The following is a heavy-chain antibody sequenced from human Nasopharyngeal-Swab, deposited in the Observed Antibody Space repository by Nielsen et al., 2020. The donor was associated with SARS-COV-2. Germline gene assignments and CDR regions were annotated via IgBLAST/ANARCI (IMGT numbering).Heavy chain of an antibody. CDR3: ARQGITIFGVVTYGMDV. J-gene: IGHJ6*02. Sequence: VRQMPGKGLGWMGRIDPRDSYTNYSPSFQGHVTISADKSISTAYLQWSSLKASDTAMYYCARQGITIFGVVTYGMDVWGQGTTVTVSS. D-gene: IGHD3-3*01. V-gene: IGHV5-10-1*01. CDR2: IDPRDSYT.